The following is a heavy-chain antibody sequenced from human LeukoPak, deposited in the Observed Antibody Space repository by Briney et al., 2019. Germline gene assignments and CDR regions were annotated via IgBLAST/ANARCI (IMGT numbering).Heavy chain of an antibody. J-gene: IGHJ4*02. D-gene: IGHD3-10*01. CDR3: AREAVEYGSGSHDY. CDR1: GASIGSFY. CDR2: VHSSGST. Sequence: SETLSLTCTVSGASIGSFYWSWIRQPAGKGLEWIGRVHSSGSTNYIPSIKSRVTMSVDTSKNQFSLKLNSVTAADTAMYYCAREAVEYGSGSHDYWGQGTLVTVSS. V-gene: IGHV4-4*07.